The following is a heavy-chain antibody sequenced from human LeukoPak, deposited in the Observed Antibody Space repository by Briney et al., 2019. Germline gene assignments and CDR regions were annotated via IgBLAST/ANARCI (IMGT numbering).Heavy chain of an antibody. D-gene: IGHD5-18*01. V-gene: IGHV4-34*01. Sequence: NTSETLSLTCAVYGGSFSGYYWSWIRQPPGKGLEWIGEINHSGSTNYNPSLKSRVTISVDTSKNQFSLKLSSVTAADTAVYYCARSDTAMSSNYYGMDVWGQGTTVTVSS. J-gene: IGHJ6*02. CDR1: GGSFSGYY. CDR3: ARSDTAMSSNYYGMDV. CDR2: INHSGST.